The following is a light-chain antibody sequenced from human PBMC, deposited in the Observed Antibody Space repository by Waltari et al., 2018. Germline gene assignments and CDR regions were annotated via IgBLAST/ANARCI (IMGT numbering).Light chain of an antibody. J-gene: IGKJ5*01. CDR1: ESVSSSY. CDR2: ATS. V-gene: IGKV3-20*01. Sequence: EIVLRQSPGTLSLSPGERATLSCRATESVSSSYLGWYQQKPGQAPRPLIYATSNRATGIPDRFSGSGSGTDFTLTISRLESEDFAVYYCQQYGSSPSTFGQGTRLEIK. CDR3: QQYGSSPST.